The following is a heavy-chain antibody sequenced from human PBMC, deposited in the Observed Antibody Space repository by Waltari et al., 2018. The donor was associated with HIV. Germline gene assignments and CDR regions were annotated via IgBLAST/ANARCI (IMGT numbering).Heavy chain of an antibody. J-gene: IGHJ4*02. V-gene: IGHV4-38-2*02. CDR1: GSSITSGYY. Sequence: QVQLQESGPGLVQTLETLSLTCAVSGSSITSGYYWAWIRQSPGKGLEWIATIQYNGRGYYNPSRVGRVLVSVDTSKNQFSLKMRYVTAADTAIYYCARDWGVTTGPFDFWGQGTQVTVSS. D-gene: IGHD4-4*01. CDR3: ARDWGVTTGPFDF. CDR2: IQYNGRG.